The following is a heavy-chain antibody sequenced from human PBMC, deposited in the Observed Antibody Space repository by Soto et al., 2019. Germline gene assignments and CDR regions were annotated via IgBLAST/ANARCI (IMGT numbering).Heavy chain of an antibody. Sequence: QVQLEQSGAEVKKPGSSLQVSCKATGGTFSNYAISWVRQAPGQGLEWMAGIIPVYGTPSYAQRFQDRVTIIADESTTTAYMEVHSLRSEDTAIYYCSIVTAYGMDVWGPGTTVIVSS. J-gene: IGHJ6*02. CDR1: GGTFSNYA. CDR2: IIPVYGTP. CDR3: SIVTAYGMDV. V-gene: IGHV1-69*01. D-gene: IGHD2-15*01.